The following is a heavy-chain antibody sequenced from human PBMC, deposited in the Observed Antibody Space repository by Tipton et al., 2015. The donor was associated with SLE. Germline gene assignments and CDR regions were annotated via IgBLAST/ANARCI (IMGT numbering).Heavy chain of an antibody. Sequence: SLRLSCAASGFTFSSYWMHWVRQAPGKGLVWVSHINVDGSRIKFADSVKGRFTISRDNANNSLYLQMNSLRDEDTALYYCARAMTTGRGAFDIWGQGTMVTVSS. V-gene: IGHV3-74*01. CDR1: GFTFSSYW. CDR3: ARAMTTGRGAFDI. D-gene: IGHD4-17*01. J-gene: IGHJ3*02. CDR2: INVDGSRI.